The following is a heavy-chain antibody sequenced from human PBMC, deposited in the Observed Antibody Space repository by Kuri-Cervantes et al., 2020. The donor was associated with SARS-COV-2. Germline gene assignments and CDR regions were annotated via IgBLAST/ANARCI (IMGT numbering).Heavy chain of an antibody. J-gene: IGHJ6*03. CDR2: ISYDGNNK. D-gene: IGHD2-2*01. CDR3: AKDGIVVVPAAKEGYYYYYMDV. V-gene: IGHV3-30-3*01. Sequence: GESLKISCAASGFTFSSYAMHWVRQAPGKGLEWVAVISYDGNNKYYADSVKGRFTISRDNSKNTLYLQMNSLRAEDMALYYCAKDGIVVVPAAKEGYYYYYMDVWGKGTTVTVSS. CDR1: GFTFSSYA.